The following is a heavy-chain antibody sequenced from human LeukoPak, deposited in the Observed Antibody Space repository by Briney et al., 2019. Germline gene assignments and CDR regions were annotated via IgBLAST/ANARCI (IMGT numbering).Heavy chain of an antibody. V-gene: IGHV3-30*18. CDR2: ISENGSNK. CDR3: AKDRGLAHYFDY. D-gene: IGHD3-10*01. CDR1: GFSFSSYG. J-gene: IGHJ4*02. Sequence: GGSLRLSCAASGFSFSSYGMHWVRQAPGKGLEWVALISENGSNKYYADSVKGRFTLSRDNSKNTLDLQMNSLRAEDTAVYYCAKDRGLAHYFDYWGQGTLVTVSS.